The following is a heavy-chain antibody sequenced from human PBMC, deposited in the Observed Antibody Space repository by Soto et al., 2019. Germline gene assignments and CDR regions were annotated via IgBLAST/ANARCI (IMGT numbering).Heavy chain of an antibody. V-gene: IGHV5-51*01. CDR1: GYSFTSYW. Sequence: PGESQKISCKGSGYSFTSYWIGWVRQMPGKGLEWMGIIYPGDSDTRYSPSFQGQVTISADKSISTAYLQWSSLKASDTAMYYCARQSSGWYLGNYFDYWGQGTLVTVS. J-gene: IGHJ4*02. CDR2: IYPGDSDT. D-gene: IGHD6-19*01. CDR3: ARQSSGWYLGNYFDY.